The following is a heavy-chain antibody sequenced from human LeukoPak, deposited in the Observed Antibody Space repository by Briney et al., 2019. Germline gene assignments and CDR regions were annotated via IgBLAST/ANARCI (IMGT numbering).Heavy chain of an antibody. V-gene: IGHV4-34*01. D-gene: IGHD3-22*01. Sequence: TSETLSLTCAVYGGSFSGYYWSWIRQPPGKGLEWIGEINHSGSTNYNPSLKSRVTISVDTSKNQFSLKLSSVTAADTAVYYCARDALSPPYYYDSSGYYYGAFDIWGQGTMVTVSS. CDR1: GGSFSGYY. CDR3: ARDALSPPYYYDSSGYYYGAFDI. J-gene: IGHJ3*02. CDR2: INHSGST.